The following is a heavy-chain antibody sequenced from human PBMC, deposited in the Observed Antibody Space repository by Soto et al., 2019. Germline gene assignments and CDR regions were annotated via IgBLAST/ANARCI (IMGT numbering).Heavy chain of an antibody. Sequence: SDTLSLTCTVSGGSVSSGNYYWSWIRQPPGKGLEWIGYFYYTGSTNYNPSLKSRVTISIDASKNQFSLRLSSVTAADTAVYYCARSIHYSDGSTYSPFDYCGQGTLVTVSS. CDR2: FYYTGST. CDR3: ARSIHYSDGSTYSPFDY. D-gene: IGHD3-22*01. CDR1: GGSVSSGNYY. J-gene: IGHJ4*02. V-gene: IGHV4-61*01.